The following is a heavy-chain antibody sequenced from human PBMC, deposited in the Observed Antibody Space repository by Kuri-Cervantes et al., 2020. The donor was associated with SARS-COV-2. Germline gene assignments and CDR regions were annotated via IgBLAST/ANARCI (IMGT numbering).Heavy chain of an antibody. CDR3: ARELLLDY. D-gene: IGHD2-21*01. CDR1: GFTFSSYS. Sequence: GESLKISCAASGFTFSSYSMNWVRQAPGKGLEWVSYISSSGSTIYYADSVKGRFTISRDNAKNSPYLQMNSLRAEDTAVYYCARELLLDYWGQGTLVTVSS. V-gene: IGHV3-48*04. CDR2: ISSSGSTI. J-gene: IGHJ4*02.